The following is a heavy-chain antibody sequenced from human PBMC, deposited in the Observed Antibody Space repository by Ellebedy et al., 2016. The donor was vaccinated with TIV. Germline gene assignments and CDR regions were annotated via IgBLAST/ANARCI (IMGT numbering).Heavy chain of an antibody. J-gene: IGHJ6*02. CDR1: GFTFSSYA. CDR2: LSGSGGST. D-gene: IGHD3-10*01. CDR3: AKRVTMVREVITYYHYAMDV. Sequence: GESLKISCVASGFTFSSYAMSWVRQAPGKGLEWVSSLSGSGGSTYYADSVKGRFTISRDNYKNTLYLQMNSLRAEDTAVYYCAKRVTMVREVITYYHYAMDVWGQGTTVTVSS. V-gene: IGHV3-23*01.